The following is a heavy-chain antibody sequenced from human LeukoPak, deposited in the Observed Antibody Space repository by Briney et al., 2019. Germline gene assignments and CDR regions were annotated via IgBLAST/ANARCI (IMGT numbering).Heavy chain of an antibody. V-gene: IGHV1-46*01. CDR1: GYTFTSYY. CDR2: INPSGGST. D-gene: IGHD6-19*01. Sequence: ASVKVSCKASGYTFTSYYMHWVRQAPGQGLEWMGIINPSGGSTSYAQKFQGRVTMTRDMSTSTVYMELSSLRSEDTAVYYCAREEFSGWYPTSFDYWGQGTLVTVSS. J-gene: IGHJ4*02. CDR3: AREEFSGWYPTSFDY.